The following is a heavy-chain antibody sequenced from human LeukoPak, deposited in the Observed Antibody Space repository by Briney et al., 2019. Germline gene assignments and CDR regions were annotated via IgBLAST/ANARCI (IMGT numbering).Heavy chain of an antibody. J-gene: IGHJ4*02. CDR1: GFTFSNYA. V-gene: IGHV3-30-3*02. D-gene: IGHD3-10*01. Sequence: PGGSLRLSCAASGFTFSNYAIHWVRQAPGKGLEWVAVISYDGSNKYYADSVKGRFTISRDNSKNTLYLQMNSLRAEDTAVYYCAKYSYYGSGSYYNDFDYWGQGTLVTVSS. CDR2: ISYDGSNK. CDR3: AKYSYYGSGSYYNDFDY.